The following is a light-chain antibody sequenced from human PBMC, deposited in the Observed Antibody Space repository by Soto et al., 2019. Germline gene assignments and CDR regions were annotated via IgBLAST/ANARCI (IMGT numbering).Light chain of an antibody. CDR3: QQRSKWRLT. CDR1: QSVSSY. J-gene: IGKJ4*01. V-gene: IGKV3-11*01. Sequence: EIVLTQSPATLSLSPGERATLSCLASQSVSSYLAWYQQKPGQAPRLLIYDASNRATGIPARFSGSGSGTDFALTISSLEPEDFAVYYCQQRSKWRLTFGGGTKVEIK. CDR2: DAS.